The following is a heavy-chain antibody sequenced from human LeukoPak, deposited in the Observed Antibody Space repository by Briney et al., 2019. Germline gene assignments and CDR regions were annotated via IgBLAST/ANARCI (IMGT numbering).Heavy chain of an antibody. J-gene: IGHJ4*02. CDR2: VKRDGSEG. V-gene: IGHV3-7*01. Sequence: GGSLRLSCAASGFTFTRYWMSWVRQAPGKGLEWVANVKRDGSEGNYVDSVRGRFTISRDNAENSVFLQMDSLRPEDTGMYYCARGPGMTDYWGQGTLVTVSS. D-gene: IGHD3-10*01. CDR3: ARGPGMTDY. CDR1: GFTFTRYW.